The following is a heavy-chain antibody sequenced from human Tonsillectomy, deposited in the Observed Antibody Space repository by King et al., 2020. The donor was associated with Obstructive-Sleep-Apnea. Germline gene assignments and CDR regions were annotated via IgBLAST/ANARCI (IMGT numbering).Heavy chain of an antibody. CDR2: INHSGST. V-gene: IGHV4-34*01. Sequence: VQLQQWGAGLLKPSETLSLTCAVYGGSFSGYYWSWIRQPPGKGLEWIGEINHSGSTNYNPSLKSRVTISVDTSKKQFSLKLSSVTAADTAVYYCAREPSSGYYLGAFDIWGQGTMVTVSS. D-gene: IGHD3-22*01. J-gene: IGHJ3*02. CDR1: GGSFSGYY. CDR3: AREPSSGYYLGAFDI.